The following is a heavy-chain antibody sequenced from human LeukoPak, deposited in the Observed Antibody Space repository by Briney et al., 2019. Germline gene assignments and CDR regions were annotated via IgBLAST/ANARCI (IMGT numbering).Heavy chain of an antibody. Sequence: PSETLSLTCAVYGGSFSGYYWSWIRQPPGKGLEWIGEINHSGSTNYNPSLKSRVTISVDTSKNQFSLKLSSVTAADTAVYYCARLGYDSSGYRPYWGQGTLVTVSS. CDR3: ARLGYDSSGYRPY. CDR2: INHSGST. D-gene: IGHD3-22*01. CDR1: GGSFSGYY. V-gene: IGHV4-34*01. J-gene: IGHJ4*02.